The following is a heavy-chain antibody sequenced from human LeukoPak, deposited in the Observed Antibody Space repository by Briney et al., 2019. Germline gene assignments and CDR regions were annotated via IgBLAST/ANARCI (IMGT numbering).Heavy chain of an antibody. CDR1: GFTFSTYW. V-gene: IGHV3-30*02. D-gene: IGHD6-19*01. J-gene: IGHJ4*02. Sequence: GGSLRLSCAASGFTFSTYWMSWVRQAPGKGLEWVSFIQSDESNKYYSDSVKGRFTISRDNSKNMLYLQMSSLRPEDTAVYYCAKELTRGWFFDYWGQGTLVTVSS. CDR3: AKELTRGWFFDY. CDR2: IQSDESNK.